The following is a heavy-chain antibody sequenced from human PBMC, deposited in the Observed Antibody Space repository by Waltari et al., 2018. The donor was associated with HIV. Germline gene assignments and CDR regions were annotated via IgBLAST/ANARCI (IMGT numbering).Heavy chain of an antibody. CDR3: STAGYCRDASCYGSDH. J-gene: IGHJ4*01. V-gene: IGHV3-15*01. D-gene: IGHD2-15*01. CDR1: EHGFREPW. Sequence: EGQLFESGGGSVQAGESLRLSCVVAEHGFREPWRTGVGQAPGKGLEWVCRIKTQPGNAATNYAAPATGRFIISRDDSRNTLYLQMNGLKVEDTAVYYCSTAGYCRDASCYGSDHWGRGTRVTVSS. CDR2: IKTQPGNAAT.